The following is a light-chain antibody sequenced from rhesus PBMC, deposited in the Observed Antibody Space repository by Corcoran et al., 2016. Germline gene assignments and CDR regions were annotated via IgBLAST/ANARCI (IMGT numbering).Light chain of an antibody. V-gene: IGKV3-24*04. CDR1: QSVSSY. CDR3: LQSSNWLT. Sequence: EIVMTQSPATLALSPGERATLSCRASQSVSSYFAWYQQKPGQAPRLLIYGASSRATGIPDRFSGSGSGTEFTLTISSLEPEDVGVYFCLQSSNWLTFGGGTKVEIK. J-gene: IGKJ4*01. CDR2: GAS.